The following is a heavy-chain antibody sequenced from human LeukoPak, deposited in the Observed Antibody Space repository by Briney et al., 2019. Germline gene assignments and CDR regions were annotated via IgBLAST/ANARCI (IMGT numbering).Heavy chain of an antibody. Sequence: ASVQVSCKASGCTFTSYYMHWLRQAAGQGLAWMGIINPSGGSKSYAQKIQGRVTMTRDTSTCTVYLELISVRAEDTDLYYCAREGNYEFGGAFDIWGQGTMVTVSS. D-gene: IGHD4-11*01. CDR2: INPSGGSK. CDR3: AREGNYEFGGAFDI. V-gene: IGHV1-46*03. CDR1: GCTFTSYY. J-gene: IGHJ3*02.